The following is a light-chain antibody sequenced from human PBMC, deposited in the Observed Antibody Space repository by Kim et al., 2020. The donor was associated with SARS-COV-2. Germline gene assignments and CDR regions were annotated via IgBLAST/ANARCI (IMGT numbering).Light chain of an antibody. CDR2: AAS. CDR1: QGISSY. CDR3: QQYYGMPRT. J-gene: IGKJ1*01. Sequence: AIWMTQSPSLLSASTGDRVTISCRVSQGISSYLAWYQQKPGKAPEILIYAASTLRSGVPSRFSGSGSGTDFTLTISCLQSEDFATYYCQQYYGMPRTFGQGTKVDIK. V-gene: IGKV1D-8*02.